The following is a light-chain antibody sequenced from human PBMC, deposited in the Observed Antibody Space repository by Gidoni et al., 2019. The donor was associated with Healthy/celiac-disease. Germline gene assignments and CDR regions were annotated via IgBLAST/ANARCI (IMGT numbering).Light chain of an antibody. J-gene: IGLJ3*02. CDR2: GKN. V-gene: IGLV3-19*01. CDR3: NSRDSSGNHWV. Sequence: GQTVRITCQGDSLRSYYASWYQQKPGQAPVLVIYGKNNRPSGIPDRFSGSSSGNTASLTITGAQAEDEADYYCNSRDSSGNHWVFGGGTKLTVL. CDR1: SLRSYY.